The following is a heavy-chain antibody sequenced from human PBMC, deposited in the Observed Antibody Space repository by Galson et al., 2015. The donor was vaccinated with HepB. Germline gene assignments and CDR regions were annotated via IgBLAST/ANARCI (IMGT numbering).Heavy chain of an antibody. CDR2: ISYDGSNK. Sequence: SLRLSCAASGFTFSSYAMHWVRQAPGKGLEWVAVISYDGSNKYYADSVKGRFTISRDNSKNTLYLQMNSLRAEDTAVYYCARWGYGDYLYYFDYWGQGTLVTVSS. J-gene: IGHJ4*02. D-gene: IGHD4-17*01. V-gene: IGHV3-30*04. CDR3: ARWGYGDYLYYFDY. CDR1: GFTFSSYA.